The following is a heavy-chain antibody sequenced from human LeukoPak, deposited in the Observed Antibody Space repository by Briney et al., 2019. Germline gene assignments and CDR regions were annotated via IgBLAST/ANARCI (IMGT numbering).Heavy chain of an antibody. CDR1: SSYA. CDR3: ARGRLWFGEYDY. V-gene: IGHV3-48*03. D-gene: IGHD3-10*01. J-gene: IGHJ4*02. Sequence: GGSLRLSCAASSSYAMSWVRQAPGKGLEWVSAITSSGYNTYYADSVKGRFTISRDTAKNSLYLQMNSLRAEDTAVYYCARGRLWFGEYDYWGQGTLVTVSS. CDR2: ITSSGYNT.